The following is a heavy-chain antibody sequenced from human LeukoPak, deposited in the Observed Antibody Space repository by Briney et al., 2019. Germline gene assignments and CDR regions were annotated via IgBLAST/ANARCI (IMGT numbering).Heavy chain of an antibody. Sequence: GGSLRLSCAASGFTFSSYAMSWVRQAPGKGLEWVSSISGSGTNTDYADSVKGRFTVSRDNSENMLYLQMNSLRAEDTAVYYCAQDLSYIGLDNWGQGTLVTVSS. D-gene: IGHD2-15*01. V-gene: IGHV3-23*01. CDR2: ISGSGTNT. CDR3: AQDLSYIGLDN. J-gene: IGHJ4*02. CDR1: GFTFSSYA.